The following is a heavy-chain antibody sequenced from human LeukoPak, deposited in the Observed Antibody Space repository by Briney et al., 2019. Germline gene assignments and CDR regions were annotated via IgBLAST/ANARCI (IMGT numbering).Heavy chain of an antibody. V-gene: IGHV4-4*07. CDR1: GGSISIYY. D-gene: IGHD4-17*01. CDR3: ARWTTVTRAFDF. CDR2: IYTSGST. J-gene: IGHJ4*02. Sequence: SETLSLTCSVSGGSISIYYWSWIRQPAGKGLEWIGRIYTSGSTNYNPSLKSRFTMSVDTSKNQFSLTLNSVTAADTGVYYCARWTTVTRAFDFWGQGTLVTVSS.